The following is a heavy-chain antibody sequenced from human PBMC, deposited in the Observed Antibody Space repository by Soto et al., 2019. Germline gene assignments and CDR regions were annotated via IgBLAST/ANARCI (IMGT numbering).Heavy chain of an antibody. D-gene: IGHD4-17*01. CDR2: IVVGSGNT. CDR3: AAYNGMSPVTNFDY. CDR1: GFTFTSSA. Sequence: SVKVSCKASGFTFTSSAVQWVRQARGQRLEWIGWIVVGSGNTNYAQKFQERVTITRDMSTSTAYMELSSLRSEDAAVYYCAAYNGMSPVTNFDYWGQGTLVTVYS. J-gene: IGHJ4*02. V-gene: IGHV1-58*01.